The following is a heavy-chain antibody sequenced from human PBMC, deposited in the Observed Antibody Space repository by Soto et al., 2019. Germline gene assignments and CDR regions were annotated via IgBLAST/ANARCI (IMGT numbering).Heavy chain of an antibody. J-gene: IGHJ6*03. CDR3: ARILYSNTFYYYYMDV. V-gene: IGHV3-53*04. Sequence: GGSLRLSCAASGFTVTSNYRSGVRQAPGKGLEWVSIIFSGGSKYYADSGKGRFTISRHNSRNTLYLQMNSLRTEDTAVYYCARILYSNTFYYYYMDVWGKGTTVTVSS. CDR1: GFTVTSNY. D-gene: IGHD6-13*01. CDR2: IFSGGSK.